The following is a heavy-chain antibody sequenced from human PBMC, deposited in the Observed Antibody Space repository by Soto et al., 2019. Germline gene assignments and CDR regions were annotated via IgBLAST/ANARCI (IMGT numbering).Heavy chain of an antibody. CDR1: GYSFSGHY. J-gene: IGHJ6*02. CDR3: ARAAYLHGLDV. V-gene: IGHV3-72*01. D-gene: IGHD2-21*01. CDR2: SANRADGYIT. Sequence: EVQLVESGGDLVQPGGSLRLSCAVSGYSFSGHYMDWVRQAPGKGLEWVARSANRADGYITEYAASVKGRFTISRDESESSLYLHMKGLKTEDTAVYYFARAAYLHGLDVWGQGTTVTVSS.